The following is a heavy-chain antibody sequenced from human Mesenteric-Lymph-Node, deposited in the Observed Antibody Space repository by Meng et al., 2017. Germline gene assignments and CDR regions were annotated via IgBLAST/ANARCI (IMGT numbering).Heavy chain of an antibody. Sequence: QGQVVGAGGGVVQPGRSLSLSCAASGFTFSSYAIHWVRQAPGKGLEWVAVISYDGSDKYYADSVKGRFTLSRNNSKNTLYLQMNSLRPEDTAVYYCAAGGSSPYSKSDYWGQGTLVTVSS. CDR2: ISYDGSDK. CDR3: AAGGSSPYSKSDY. D-gene: IGHD6-13*01. CDR1: GFTFSSYA. V-gene: IGHV3-30*01. J-gene: IGHJ4*02.